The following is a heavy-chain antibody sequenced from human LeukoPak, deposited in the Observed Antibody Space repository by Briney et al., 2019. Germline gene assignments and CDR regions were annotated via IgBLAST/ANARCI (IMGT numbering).Heavy chain of an antibody. CDR2: INPSGGST. CDR1: GYTFTSYY. D-gene: IGHD3-22*01. Sequence: GASVKVSCKASGYTFTSYYMHWVRQAPGQGLEWMGIINPSGGSTSYAQKFQGRVTMTRDTSTSTVYMELSSLRSEDTAVYYCVYFNYYDSSGYYLDYWGQGTLVTVSS. J-gene: IGHJ4*02. CDR3: VYFNYYDSSGYYLDY. V-gene: IGHV1-46*01.